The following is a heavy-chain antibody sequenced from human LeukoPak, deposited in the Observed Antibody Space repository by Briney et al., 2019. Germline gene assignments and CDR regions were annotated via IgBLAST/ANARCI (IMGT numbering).Heavy chain of an antibody. CDR3: ARVMDV. CDR2: INPNTGDR. V-gene: IGHV1-2*02. Sequence: ASVKVSCKASGYTFTDYYIHWVRQAPGQGLEWMGCINPNTGDRDNAQKFQGRVTMTRDTSINTAYMELNRLTSDDTGVYYCARVMDVWGQGTTVTVSS. J-gene: IGHJ6*02. CDR1: GYTFTDYY.